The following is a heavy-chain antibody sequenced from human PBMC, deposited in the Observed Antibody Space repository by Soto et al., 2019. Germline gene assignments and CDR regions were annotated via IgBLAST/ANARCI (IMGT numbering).Heavy chain of an antibody. CDR3: ARVVTAYNQLEYSSSSFPIRGQGYYYYYYGMDV. D-gene: IGHD6-6*01. V-gene: IGHV1-69*13. CDR2: IIPIFGTA. J-gene: IGHJ6*02. Sequence: ASVKVSCKASGGTFSSYAISWVRQAPGQGLEWMGGIIPIFGTANYAQKFQGRVTITADESTSTAYMELSSLRSEDTAVYYCARVVTAYNQLEYSSSSFPIRGQGYYYYYYGMDVWGQGTTVTVSS. CDR1: GGTFSSYA.